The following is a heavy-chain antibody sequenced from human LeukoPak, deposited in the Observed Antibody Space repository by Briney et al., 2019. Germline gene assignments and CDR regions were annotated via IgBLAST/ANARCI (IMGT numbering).Heavy chain of an antibody. CDR2: INERATII. CDR1: GFTFSNYW. J-gene: IGHJ4*02. Sequence: GGSLRLSCAASGFTFSNYWMHWVRQAPGKGLEWVSRINERATIISYADSVKGRFTISRDNAKNSLYLQMNSLRAEDTALYYCARGYATQYYFDYWGQGTLVTVSS. D-gene: IGHD2-8*01. V-gene: IGHV3-74*01. CDR3: ARGYATQYYFDY.